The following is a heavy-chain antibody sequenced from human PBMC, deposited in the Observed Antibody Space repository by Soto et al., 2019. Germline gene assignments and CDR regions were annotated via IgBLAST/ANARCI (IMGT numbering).Heavy chain of an antibody. CDR3: ARESGYYDSSGQTWFDP. CDR2: IYSSGST. Sequence: QVQLQESGPGLVKPSQTLSLTCIVSGGSISSGGYYWSWIRQRPGKGMEWIGYIYSSGSTYYNPSLQSRVTISGDTSKTQFSLRLSSVTAADTAVYYCARESGYYDSSGQTWFDPWGQGTLVTVSS. J-gene: IGHJ5*02. D-gene: IGHD3-22*01. V-gene: IGHV4-31*03. CDR1: GGSISSGGYY.